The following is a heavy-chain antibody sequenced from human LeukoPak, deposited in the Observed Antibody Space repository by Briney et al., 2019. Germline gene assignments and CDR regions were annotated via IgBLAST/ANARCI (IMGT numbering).Heavy chain of an antibody. CDR2: ISTYNGNT. CDR1: GGNFSSYA. V-gene: IGHV1-18*01. CDR3: ARDGGSYITFDY. J-gene: IGHJ4*02. D-gene: IGHD1-26*01. Sequence: ASVKVSCKDAGGNFSSYASSGVRQAPGQGLEWMGWISTYNGNTNYAQKFQGRVTMTTDTSTSTAYMELRSLRSDDTAVYYCARDGGSYITFDYWGQGTLVTVSS.